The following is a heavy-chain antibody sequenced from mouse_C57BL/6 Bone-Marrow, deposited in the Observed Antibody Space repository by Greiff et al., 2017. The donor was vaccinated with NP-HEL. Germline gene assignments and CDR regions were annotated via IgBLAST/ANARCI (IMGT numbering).Heavy chain of an antibody. CDR1: GYTFTSYW. CDR2: IDPTDSYT. CDR3: ARGGLYYYAMDY. V-gene: IGHV1-59*01. J-gene: IGHJ4*01. D-gene: IGHD3-3*01. Sequence: QVQLQQPGAELVRPGTSVKLSCKASGYTFTSYWMHWVKQRPGRGLEWIGVIDPTDSYTNYNQKFKGKATLTVDTPSSTAYMQLSSLTSEDSAVYYCARGGLYYYAMDYWGQGTSVTVSS.